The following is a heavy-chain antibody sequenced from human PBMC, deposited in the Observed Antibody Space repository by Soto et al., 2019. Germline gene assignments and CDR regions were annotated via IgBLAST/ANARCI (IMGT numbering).Heavy chain of an antibody. D-gene: IGHD6-13*01. J-gene: IGHJ4*02. V-gene: IGHV1-18*01. CDR1: GYTFTSYG. Sequence: ASVKVSCKASGYTFTSYGISWVRQAPGQGLEWMGWISAYNGNTNYAQKLQGRVTMTTDTSTSTAYMELRSLRSDDTAVYYCARDSSREPGIAAAGSDYWGQGTLVTVSS. CDR3: ARDSSREPGIAAAGSDY. CDR2: ISAYNGNT.